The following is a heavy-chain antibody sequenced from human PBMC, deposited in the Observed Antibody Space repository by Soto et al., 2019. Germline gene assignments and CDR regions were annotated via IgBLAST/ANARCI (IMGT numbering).Heavy chain of an antibody. Sequence: QMQLVQSGLEVKKPGTSVKVSCKASGFTFSSSAVQWVRQARGLRLEWIGWIVVGSGNTNYAQKFXXRVTITRDMSXXTXYXXLSSLRSEDTAVYYCAAERYWSQLLVDSNPNWFDPWGQGTLVTVSS. CDR1: GFTFSSSA. CDR3: AAERYWSQLLVDSNPNWFDP. J-gene: IGHJ5*02. D-gene: IGHD2-2*01. CDR2: IVVGSGNT. V-gene: IGHV1-58*01.